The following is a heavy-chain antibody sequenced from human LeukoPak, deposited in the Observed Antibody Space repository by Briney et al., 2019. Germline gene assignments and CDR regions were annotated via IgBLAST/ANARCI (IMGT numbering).Heavy chain of an antibody. Sequence: PGRSLRLSCAASGFTFSSYAMHWVRQAPGRGLEWVAVISYDGSNKYYADSVKGRFTISRDNSKNTLYLQMNSLRAEDTAVYYCARDGGGSFYGRYYYYGMDVWGQGTTVTVSS. V-gene: IGHV3-30*04. CDR2: ISYDGSNK. J-gene: IGHJ6*02. CDR3: ARDGGGSFYGRYYYYGMDV. D-gene: IGHD2-15*01. CDR1: GFTFSSYA.